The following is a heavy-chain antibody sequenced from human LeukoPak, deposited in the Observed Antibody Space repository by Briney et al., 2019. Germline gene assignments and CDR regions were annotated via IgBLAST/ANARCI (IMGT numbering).Heavy chain of an antibody. CDR3: AREVRMVRGVYFDY. CDR1: GFTVNNNY. Sequence: GGSLRLSCATSGFTVNNNYMSWVRQAPGKGLEWVSVIYGAGAGIPYYIDSVKGRFTISRDNSRNTVYLQMNSLRAEDTAVYYCAREVRMVRGVYFDYWGQGTLVIVSS. CDR2: IYGAGAGIP. J-gene: IGHJ4*02. D-gene: IGHD3-10*01. V-gene: IGHV3-53*01.